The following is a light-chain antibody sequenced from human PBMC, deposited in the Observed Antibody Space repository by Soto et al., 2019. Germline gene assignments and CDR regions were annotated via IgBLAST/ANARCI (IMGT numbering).Light chain of an antibody. Sequence: QSVLTQSSSASASLGSSVKLTCTLGSGHSSHIIAWHQQQPGKAPRFLMNLEGSGRYNKGSGVPERFSGASSGADRYLSISNLQSEDEADYYCETWDSNTRVFGGGTKLTVL. J-gene: IGLJ3*02. CDR3: ETWDSNTRV. CDR1: SGHSSHI. V-gene: IGLV4-60*03. CDR2: LEGSGRY.